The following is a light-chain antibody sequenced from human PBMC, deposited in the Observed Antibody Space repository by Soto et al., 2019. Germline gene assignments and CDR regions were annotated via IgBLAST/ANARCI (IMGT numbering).Light chain of an antibody. J-gene: IGLJ2*01. Sequence: SYELTQPPSVSVSSGQTASITCSGDKLGDKYACWYQQKPGQSPVLVIYQDSKRPSGIPERFSGSNSWNTATLTISGTQAMDEADYYCQAWDSSTGVFGGGTKLTVL. CDR3: QAWDSSTGV. V-gene: IGLV3-1*01. CDR1: KLGDKY. CDR2: QDS.